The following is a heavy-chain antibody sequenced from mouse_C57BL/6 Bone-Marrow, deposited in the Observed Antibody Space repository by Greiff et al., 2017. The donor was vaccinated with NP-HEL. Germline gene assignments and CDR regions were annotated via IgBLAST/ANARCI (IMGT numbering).Heavy chain of an antibody. D-gene: IGHD2-4*01. Sequence: EVKLVESEGGLVQPGSSMNLSCTASGFPFSDYSMAWFRQVPEKVLEWVAKINYDGSSTYYLDSLKSRFIISRDNAKNILYLQMSSLKSEDTATYYCAREGGLRRRTYAMDYWGQGTSVTVSS. CDR3: AREGGLRRRTYAMDY. CDR1: GFPFSDYS. CDR2: INYDGSST. J-gene: IGHJ4*01. V-gene: IGHV5-16*01.